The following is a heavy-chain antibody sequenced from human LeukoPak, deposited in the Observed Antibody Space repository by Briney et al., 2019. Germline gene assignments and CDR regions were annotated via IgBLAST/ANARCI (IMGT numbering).Heavy chain of an antibody. CDR2: ISGSGGST. Sequence: GRSLRLSCAVSGFTLSSYAMSWVRDAPGKGLECGSAISGSGGSTFYADSARGRFTISRDNSKNTLYLQMNSMRPEDTAVYYCAKARYTYGYFDYWGQGTLVTVSS. J-gene: IGHJ4*02. D-gene: IGHD5-18*01. CDR3: AKARYTYGYFDY. V-gene: IGHV3-23*01. CDR1: GFTLSSYA.